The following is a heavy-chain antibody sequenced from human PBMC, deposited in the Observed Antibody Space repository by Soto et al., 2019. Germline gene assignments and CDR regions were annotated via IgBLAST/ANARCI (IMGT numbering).Heavy chain of an antibody. V-gene: IGHV3-74*01. J-gene: IGHJ6*02. CDR1: GFTFRSHW. D-gene: IGHD3-16*01. Sequence: EVQLVESGGGLVQPGGSLRLSCAASGFTFRSHWMNWVRQGQGKGLVWVSRISTDGSDTSYADSVKGRFTISRDNAKNPLLLKMSRLAGENTGVYYGARVWAADDGRFYLALDVWGQGTTVTVSS. CDR3: ARVWAADDGRFYLALDV. CDR2: ISTDGSDT.